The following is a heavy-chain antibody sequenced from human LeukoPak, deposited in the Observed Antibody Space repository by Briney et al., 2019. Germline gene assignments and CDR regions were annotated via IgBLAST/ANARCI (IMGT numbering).Heavy chain of an antibody. Sequence: GGSLRLSCAASGFTVSSNYMSWVRQAPGKGLEWVSVIYSGGSTYYADSVKGRFTISRDNSKNTLYLQMNSLGAEDTAVYYCARIRFSTEGDDYWGQGTLVTVSS. V-gene: IGHV3-53*01. D-gene: IGHD3-3*01. J-gene: IGHJ4*02. CDR1: GFTVSSNY. CDR2: IYSGGST. CDR3: ARIRFSTEGDDY.